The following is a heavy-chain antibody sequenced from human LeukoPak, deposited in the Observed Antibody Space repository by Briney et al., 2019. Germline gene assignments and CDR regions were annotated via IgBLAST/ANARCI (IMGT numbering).Heavy chain of an antibody. D-gene: IGHD4-11*01. CDR2: IYYSGST. V-gene: IGHV4-31*03. CDR1: GGSISSGGYY. Sequence: PSETLSLTCTVSGGSISSGGYYWSWVRQHPGKGLEWLGYIYYSGSTYYNPSLKSRVTISVNTSKNQFSLKLSSVTAADTAVYYCARESSVTPYYFDYWGQGTLVTVSS. CDR3: ARESSVTPYYFDY. J-gene: IGHJ4*02.